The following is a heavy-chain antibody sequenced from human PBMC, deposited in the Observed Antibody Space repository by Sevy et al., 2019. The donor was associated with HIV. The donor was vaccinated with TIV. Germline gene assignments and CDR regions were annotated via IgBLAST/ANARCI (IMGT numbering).Heavy chain of an antibody. V-gene: IGHV3-23*01. CDR1: GFTFSSYA. J-gene: IGHJ4*02. D-gene: IGHD6-19*01. CDR3: AKEGDIAVAGDYYFDY. CDR2: ISGSGGST. Sequence: GGSLRLSCAASGFTFSSYAMSWVRQAPGKGLVWVSAISGSGGSTYYADSVKGRFTISRDNSKNTLYLQMNSLRAEDTAVYYCAKEGDIAVAGDYYFDYWGQGTLVTVSS.